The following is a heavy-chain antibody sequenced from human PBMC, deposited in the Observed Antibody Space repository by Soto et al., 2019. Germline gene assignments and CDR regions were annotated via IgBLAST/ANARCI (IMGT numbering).Heavy chain of an antibody. Sequence: PGGSLRLSCAASGFIFSDCAMHWVRQAPGKGLEWVAEIWYDGSNEYYGDSVKGRFTISRDNSKNTLYLQLNSLRAEDTAVYYCARVPEAGRPLFYDWGQGALVTVSS. CDR2: IWYDGSNE. CDR1: GFIFSDCA. J-gene: IGHJ4*02. CDR3: ARVPEAGRPLFYD. D-gene: IGHD6-6*01. V-gene: IGHV3-33*01.